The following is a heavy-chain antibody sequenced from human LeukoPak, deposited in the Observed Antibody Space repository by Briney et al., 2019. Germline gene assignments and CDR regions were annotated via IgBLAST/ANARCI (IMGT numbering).Heavy chain of an antibody. Sequence: QSSETLSLTCGVSGGSVSSTNWWTWIRQPPGKGLEWIGEVHLDGRTNFNPSLKSRLTMSVDLSENHVSLKLTSVTAADTAVYYCAREGGFYRPLDYSGQGTVVTVSS. CDR2: VHLDGRT. D-gene: IGHD6-25*01. V-gene: IGHV4-4*02. J-gene: IGHJ4*02. CDR1: GGSVSSTNW. CDR3: AREGGFYRPLDY.